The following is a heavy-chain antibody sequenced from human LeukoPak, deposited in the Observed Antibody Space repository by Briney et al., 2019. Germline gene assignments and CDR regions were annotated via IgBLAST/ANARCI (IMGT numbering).Heavy chain of an antibody. Sequence: GGSLRLSCAASGFTFSSYGMHWVRQAPGKGLEWVAVISYDGSNKYYADSVKGRFTISRDNSKNTLHLQMNSLRAEDTAVYYCAKGVRLMATNNWFDPWGQGTLVTVSS. V-gene: IGHV3-30*18. CDR2: ISYDGSNK. CDR1: GFTFSSYG. J-gene: IGHJ5*02. D-gene: IGHD5-24*01. CDR3: AKGVRLMATNNWFDP.